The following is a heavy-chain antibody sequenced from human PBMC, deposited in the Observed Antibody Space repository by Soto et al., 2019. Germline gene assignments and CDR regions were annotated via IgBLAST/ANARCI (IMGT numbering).Heavy chain of an antibody. J-gene: IGHJ4*02. CDR2: IIPIFGTA. CDR3: ARSLPQYYYDSSGHYDY. Sequence: SVKVSCKASGGTFSSYAISWVRQAPGQGLEWMGGIIPIFGTANYAQKFQGRVTITADESTSTAYMELSSLRSEDTAVYYCARSLPQYYYDSSGHYDYWGQGTLVTVSS. CDR1: GGTFSSYA. V-gene: IGHV1-69*13. D-gene: IGHD3-22*01.